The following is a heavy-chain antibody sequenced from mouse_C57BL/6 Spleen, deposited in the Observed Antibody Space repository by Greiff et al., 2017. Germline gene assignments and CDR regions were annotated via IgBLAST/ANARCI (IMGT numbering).Heavy chain of an antibody. CDR3: ARGVDGYPDD. J-gene: IGHJ2*01. D-gene: IGHD2-3*01. CDR1: GYTFTSYW. CDR2: IDPSDSYT. V-gene: IGHV1-69*01. Sequence: QVQLQQPGAELVMPGASVKLSCKASGYTFTSYWMHWVKQRPGQGLEWIGEIDPSDSYTNYNQKFKGKSTLTVDKSSSTAYMQLSSLTSEDSAVYYCARGVDGYPDDWGQGTTLTVSS.